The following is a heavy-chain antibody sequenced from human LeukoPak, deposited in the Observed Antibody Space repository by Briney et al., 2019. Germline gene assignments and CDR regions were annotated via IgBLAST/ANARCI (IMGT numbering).Heavy chain of an antibody. V-gene: IGHV3-30*02. J-gene: IGHJ3*02. D-gene: IGHD4-17*01. CDR2: IRYDGSNK. Sequence: HPGGSLRLSCAASGFTFSSYGMHWVRQAPGKGLEWVAFIRYDGSNKYYADSVKGRFTISRDNAKNSLYLQMNSLRAEDTALYYCAKLRGYGDYATWSGAFDIWGQGTMVTVSS. CDR3: AKLRGYGDYATWSGAFDI. CDR1: GFTFSSYG.